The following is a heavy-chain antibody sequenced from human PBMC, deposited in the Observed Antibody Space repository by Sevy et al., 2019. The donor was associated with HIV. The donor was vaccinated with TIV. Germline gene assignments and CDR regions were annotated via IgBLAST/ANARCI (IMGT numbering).Heavy chain of an antibody. CDR3: AKEKEMSMYYFHS. CDR2: FSGSGSYT. Sequence: GGSLRLSCAASGFTFNNYAMNWVRQAPGKGLEWVSVFSGSGSYTYYAHSVKGRFTISRDTSKNTLYLQMNSLRAEDTAIYYCAKEKEMSMYYFHSWGQGTLVTVSS. J-gene: IGHJ4*02. CDR1: GFTFNNYA. V-gene: IGHV3-23*01. D-gene: IGHD3-10*02.